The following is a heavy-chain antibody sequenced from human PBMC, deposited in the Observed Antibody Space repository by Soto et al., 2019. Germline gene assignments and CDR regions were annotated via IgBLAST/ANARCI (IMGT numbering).Heavy chain of an antibody. CDR3: AKGRASDCPGCTQDY. J-gene: IGHJ4*02. Sequence: EVQLLESGGGLAQPGGSLRLSCAASAFTFSSYAMSWVRQAPGKGLEWVSAVSGSGDSTYYADSVKGRFTISRDNSKNTLNLQMNSLRADDTAVYYCAKGRASDCPGCTQDYWGQGTLVTVSS. CDR1: AFTFSSYA. D-gene: IGHD2-21*02. V-gene: IGHV3-23*01. CDR2: VSGSGDST.